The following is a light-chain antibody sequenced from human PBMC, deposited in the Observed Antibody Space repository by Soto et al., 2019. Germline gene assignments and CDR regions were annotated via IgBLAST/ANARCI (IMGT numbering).Light chain of an antibody. J-gene: IGKJ1*01. V-gene: IGKV3-15*01. CDR3: QHYDNWPPRT. Sequence: IVMIQSSATLSLSPGGRAPLFFRASQSGSTNLAWYQQRPGQAPRLLIYGASTRATGISVRFSGSGSGTEFTLTISSLQSEDFAVYYCQHYDNWPPRTFGQGTKVDIK. CDR2: GAS. CDR1: QSGSTN.